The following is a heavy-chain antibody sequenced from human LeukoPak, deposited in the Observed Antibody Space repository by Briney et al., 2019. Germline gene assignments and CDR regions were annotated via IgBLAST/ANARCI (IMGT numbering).Heavy chain of an antibody. CDR1: GGSFSGYY. Sequence: SETLSLTCAVYGGSFSGYYWSWIRQPPGKGLEWIGEINHSGSTNYNPSLKSRVTISVDTSKNQFSLKLSSVTAADTAVYFCARSPWYYYGSGSYYNAPKYFDYWGQGTLVTVSS. J-gene: IGHJ4*02. CDR3: ARSPWYYYGSGSYYNAPKYFDY. D-gene: IGHD3-10*01. CDR2: INHSGST. V-gene: IGHV4-34*01.